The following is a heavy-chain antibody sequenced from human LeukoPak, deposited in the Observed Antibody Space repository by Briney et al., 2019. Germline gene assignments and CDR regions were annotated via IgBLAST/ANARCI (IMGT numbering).Heavy chain of an antibody. Sequence: ASVKVSCKASGYTFTGYYMHWVRQAPGQGLEWMGWVNPNSGGTNYAQKFQGRVTMTRDTSISTAYMELSRLRSDDTAVYYCARGPHGRIYDILTGFDYWGQGTLVTVSS. V-gene: IGHV1-2*02. CDR2: VNPNSGGT. D-gene: IGHD3-9*01. CDR1: GYTFTGYY. J-gene: IGHJ4*02. CDR3: ARGPHGRIYDILTGFDY.